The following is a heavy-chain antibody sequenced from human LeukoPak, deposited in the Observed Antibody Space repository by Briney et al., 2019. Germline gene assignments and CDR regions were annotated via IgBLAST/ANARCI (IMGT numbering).Heavy chain of an antibody. CDR3: TRDDPNHWNGLGY. D-gene: IGHD1-1*01. V-gene: IGHV3-49*04. CDR1: GFTFGDYA. J-gene: IGHJ4*02. CDR2: IRSKAYGGTT. Sequence: GGSLRLSCTASGFTFGDYAMSWVRQAPGKGLEWVGFIRSKAYGGTTEYAASVKGRFTISRDDSKSIAYLQMNSLKTEDTAVYYCTRDDPNHWNGLGYWGQGTLVTVSS.